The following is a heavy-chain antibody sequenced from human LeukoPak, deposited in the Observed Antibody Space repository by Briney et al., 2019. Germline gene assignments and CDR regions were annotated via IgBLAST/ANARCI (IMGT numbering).Heavy chain of an antibody. Sequence: PGGSLRLSCAASGFTFSSYAMSWVRQAPGKGLEWVSAISGSGGSTYYADSVKGRFTISRDNSKNTLYLQMNSLRAEDTGVYYCAKDMTPYYDYVWGTPDYWGQGTLVTVSS. V-gene: IGHV3-23*01. CDR2: ISGSGGST. D-gene: IGHD3-16*01. J-gene: IGHJ4*02. CDR3: AKDMTPYYDYVWGTPDY. CDR1: GFTFSSYA.